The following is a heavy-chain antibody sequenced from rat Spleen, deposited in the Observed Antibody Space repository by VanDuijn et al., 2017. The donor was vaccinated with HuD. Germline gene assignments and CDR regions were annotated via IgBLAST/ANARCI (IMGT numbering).Heavy chain of an antibody. V-gene: IGHV5-25*01. CDR1: GFTFSDYY. Sequence: EVQLVESDGGLVQPGRSLKLSCAASGFTFSDYYMAWVRQAPTKGLEWVASISTGGGNSYYRDSVKGRFTISRDNAKSTLYLQMDSLRSEDTATYFCARRASITTVASWFDYWGQGVMVTVSS. J-gene: IGHJ2*01. CDR2: ISTGGGNS. CDR3: ARRASITTVASWFDY. D-gene: IGHD1-1*01.